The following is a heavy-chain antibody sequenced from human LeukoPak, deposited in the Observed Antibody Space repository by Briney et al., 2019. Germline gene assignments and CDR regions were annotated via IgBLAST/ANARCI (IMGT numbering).Heavy chain of an antibody. D-gene: IGHD5-18*01. Sequence: ASVNVSCKASGYTFTSYDINWVRQATGQGLEWMGWMNPNSGNTGYAQKFQGRVTMTRNTSISTAYMELSSLRSEDTAVYYCASSGGYSYTFDYWGQGTLVTVSS. CDR2: MNPNSGNT. V-gene: IGHV1-8*01. CDR3: ASSGGYSYTFDY. J-gene: IGHJ4*02. CDR1: GYTFTSYD.